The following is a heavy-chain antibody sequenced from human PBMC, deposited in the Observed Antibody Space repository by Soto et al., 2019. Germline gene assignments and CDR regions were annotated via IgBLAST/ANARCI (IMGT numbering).Heavy chain of an antibody. Sequence: GGSLRLSCAASGFTFSSYGMHWVRQAPGKGLEWVAVISYDGSNKYYADSVKGRFTISRDNSKNTLYLQMNSLRAEDTAVYYCAKDLYGVYYFDYWGQGPRVTVPS. V-gene: IGHV3-30*18. CDR1: GFTFSSYG. CDR3: AKDLYGVYYFDY. J-gene: IGHJ4*02. D-gene: IGHD2-8*01. CDR2: ISYDGSNK.